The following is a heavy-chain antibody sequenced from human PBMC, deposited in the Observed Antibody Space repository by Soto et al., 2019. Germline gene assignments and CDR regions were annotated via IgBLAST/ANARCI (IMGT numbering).Heavy chain of an antibody. CDR3: AVTYYYGSGSYYSAGFPPDY. CDR1: GGTFSSYA. V-gene: IGHV1-69*13. J-gene: IGHJ4*02. D-gene: IGHD3-10*01. Sequence: SVKVSCKASGGTFSSYAISWVRQAPGQGLEWMGGIIPIFGTANYAQKFQGRVTITADESTSTAYMELSSLRSEDTAVYYCAVTYYYGSGSYYSAGFPPDYWGQGTLVTVSS. CDR2: IIPIFGTA.